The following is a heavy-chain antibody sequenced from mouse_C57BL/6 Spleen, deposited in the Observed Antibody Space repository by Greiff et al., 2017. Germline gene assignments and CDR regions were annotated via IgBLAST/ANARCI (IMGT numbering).Heavy chain of an antibody. CDR2: IYPGDGDT. CDR3: ARRGGDSNYDEGDY. V-gene: IGHV1-80*01. J-gene: IGHJ2*01. D-gene: IGHD2-5*01. Sequence: QVQLQPSGAELVKPGASVKISCKASGYAFSSYWMNWVKQRPGKGLEWIGQIYPGDGDTNYNGKFKGKATLTADKSSSTAYMQLSSLTSEDSAVYFCARRGGDSNYDEGDYWGQGTTLTVAS. CDR1: GYAFSSYW.